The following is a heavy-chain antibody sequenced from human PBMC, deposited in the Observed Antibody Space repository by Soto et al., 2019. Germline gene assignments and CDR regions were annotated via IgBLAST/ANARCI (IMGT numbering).Heavy chain of an antibody. Sequence: EVQLLESGGGLVQPGGSLRLSCAASGFTFSSYAMSWVRQAPGKGLEWVSAISGSGGSTYYADSVKGRFTISRDNSTNTLYLQMNSLRAEDTAVYYCAKDPVGIQLWPIFDYWGQGTLVTVSS. CDR1: GFTFSSYA. D-gene: IGHD5-18*01. V-gene: IGHV3-23*01. CDR2: ISGSGGST. J-gene: IGHJ4*02. CDR3: AKDPVGIQLWPIFDY.